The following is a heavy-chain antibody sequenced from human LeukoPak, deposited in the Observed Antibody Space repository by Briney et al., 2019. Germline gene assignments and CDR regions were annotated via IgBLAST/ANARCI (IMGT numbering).Heavy chain of an antibody. J-gene: IGHJ4*02. CDR3: ATRRPDTYNFDY. D-gene: IGHD2-2*02. V-gene: IGHV3-23*01. Sequence: GGSLRLSCAASGFTFSSYAMTWVRQAPGKGLEWVSAISGGGGGTYYADSVKGRFTISRDNSKSTLYLQMNSLRAEDTAVYYCATRRPDTYNFDYWGQGALVTVSS. CDR1: GFTFSSYA. CDR2: ISGGGGGT.